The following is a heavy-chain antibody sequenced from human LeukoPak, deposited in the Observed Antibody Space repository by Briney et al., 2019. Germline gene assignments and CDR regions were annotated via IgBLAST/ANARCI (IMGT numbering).Heavy chain of an antibody. D-gene: IGHD3-22*01. CDR3: AKERSRYYDSSFDY. CDR2: ISWNSGSI. J-gene: IGHJ4*02. CDR1: GFTFDDYA. Sequence: GGSLRLSCAASGFTFDDYAMHWVRQAPGKGLEWVSGISWNSGSIGYADSVKGRFTISRDNAKNSLYLQMNSLRAEDTALYCCAKERSRYYDSSFDYWGQGTLVTVSS. V-gene: IGHV3-9*01.